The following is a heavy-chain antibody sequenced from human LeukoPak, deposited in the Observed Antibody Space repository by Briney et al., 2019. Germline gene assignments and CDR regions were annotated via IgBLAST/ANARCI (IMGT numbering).Heavy chain of an antibody. D-gene: IGHD6-6*01. J-gene: IGHJ6*03. CDR3: ARNGWTRWDEYSSSSATIYYYYYMDV. V-gene: IGHV1-46*01. Sequence: ASVKVSCKAFRYTFTSNYMHWVRQAPGQGPEWMGVISPSGGSTTYAQKFQGRVTLTRDMSTSTDYLELSSLRSEDTAVYYCARNGWTRWDEYSSSSATIYYYYYMDVWGKGTTVTVSS. CDR2: ISPSGGST. CDR1: RYTFTSNY.